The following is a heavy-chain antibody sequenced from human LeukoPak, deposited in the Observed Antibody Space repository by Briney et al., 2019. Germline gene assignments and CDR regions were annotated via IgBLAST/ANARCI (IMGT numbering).Heavy chain of an antibody. CDR2: INHSGST. CDR1: GGSFSGYY. CDR3: ARGSPYCSSTSCYWGGGNYYYYMDV. Sequence: PETLSLTCAVYGGSFSGYYWSWIRQPPGKGLEWIGEINHSGSTNYNPSLKSRVTISVDTSKNQFSLKLSSVTAADTAVYYCARGSPYCSSTSCYWGGGNYYYYMDVWGKGTTVTVSS. D-gene: IGHD2-2*01. V-gene: IGHV4-34*01. J-gene: IGHJ6*03.